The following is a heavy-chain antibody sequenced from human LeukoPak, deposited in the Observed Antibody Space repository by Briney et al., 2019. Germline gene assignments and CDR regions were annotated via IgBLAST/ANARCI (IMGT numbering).Heavy chain of an antibody. Sequence: SETLSLTCTVSGGSISSYYWSWIRQPPGKGLEWIGYIYYSGSTTYNPSLKSRVTISVDTSKTQFSLKLTSVTAADTAVYYCARRGYGSGSFNRYYFDYWGQGNLVTVSS. CDR1: GGSISSYY. CDR3: ARRGYGSGSFNRYYFDY. D-gene: IGHD3-10*01. CDR2: IYYSGST. V-gene: IGHV4-59*08. J-gene: IGHJ4*02.